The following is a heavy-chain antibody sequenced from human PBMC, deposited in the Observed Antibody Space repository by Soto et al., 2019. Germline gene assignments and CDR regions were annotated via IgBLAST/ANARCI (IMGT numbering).Heavy chain of an antibody. D-gene: IGHD4-17*01. J-gene: IGHJ3*02. CDR3: AKNLRWYDEDVFDI. CDR2: ISYDGTNK. V-gene: IGHV3-30*18. CDR1: GFTFSNYG. Sequence: QVQLVESGGGVVQPGRSLRLSCAASGFTFSNYGLHWVRQAPGKGLEWVAVISYDGTNKYYADSVKGRFTMSRDNSKNTLYLQMNRLRAEDTAVFYCAKNLRWYDEDVFDIWGHGTMVTVSS.